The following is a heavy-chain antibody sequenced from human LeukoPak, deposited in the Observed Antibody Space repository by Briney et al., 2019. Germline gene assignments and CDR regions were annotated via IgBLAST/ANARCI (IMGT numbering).Heavy chain of an antibody. D-gene: IGHD5-24*01. CDR1: GGSISSSSYY. CDR3: ASQRDPYHNWFDP. J-gene: IGHJ5*02. CDR2: IYYSGST. V-gene: IGHV4-39*07. Sequence: PSETLSLTCTVSGGSISSSSYYWGWSRQPPGKVLEWVGSIYYSGSTYYHPSLKRRVTISVDTSKNQFSLKLSSVTAADTAVYYCASQRDPYHNWFDPWGQGTLVTVSS.